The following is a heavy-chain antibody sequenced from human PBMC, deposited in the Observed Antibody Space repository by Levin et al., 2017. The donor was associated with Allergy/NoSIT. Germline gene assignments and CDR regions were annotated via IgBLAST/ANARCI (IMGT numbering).Heavy chain of an antibody. CDR3: ANSGFSTAYDY. D-gene: IGHD3/OR15-3a*01. V-gene: IGHV3-23*01. CDR2: ISGSGDSS. J-gene: IGHJ4*02. Sequence: ASVKVSCAVSGFTFSSYAMNWVRQAPGKGLEWVSSISGSGDSSYDADSVKGRFTISRDNSKNTLYLQMNSLSAEDTAVYYCANSGFSTAYDYWGQGTLVTVSS. CDR1: GFTFSSYA.